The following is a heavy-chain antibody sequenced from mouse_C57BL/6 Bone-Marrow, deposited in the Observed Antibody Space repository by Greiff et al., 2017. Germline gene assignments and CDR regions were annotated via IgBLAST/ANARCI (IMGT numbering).Heavy chain of an antibody. CDR2: IDPENGDT. CDR3: TNDYDWYFDV. V-gene: IGHV14-4*01. CDR1: GFNIKDDY. D-gene: IGHD2-4*01. Sequence: EVQLQQSGAELVRPGASVKLSCTASGFNIKDDYMHWVKQRPEQGLEWIGWIDPENGDTEYASKFQGKAPITADTSSNTAYLQLSSLTSEDTAVYYCTNDYDWYFDVWGTGTTVTVSS. J-gene: IGHJ1*03.